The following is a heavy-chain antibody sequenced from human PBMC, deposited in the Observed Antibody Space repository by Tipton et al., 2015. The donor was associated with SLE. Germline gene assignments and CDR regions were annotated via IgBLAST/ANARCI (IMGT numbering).Heavy chain of an antibody. CDR2: MKTSGTT. CDR3: ARASDYGRTFDS. J-gene: IGHJ4*02. D-gene: IGHD4/OR15-4a*01. V-gene: IGHV4-61*02. Sequence: LRLSCTVSGGSITSDTYYWTWLRQPAGNRLEWIGRMKTSGTTNYNPSLRGRFSISINTSENQFFLTVKSVTATDSAVYYCARASDYGRTFDSWGQGTLVTVSS. CDR1: GGSITSDTYY.